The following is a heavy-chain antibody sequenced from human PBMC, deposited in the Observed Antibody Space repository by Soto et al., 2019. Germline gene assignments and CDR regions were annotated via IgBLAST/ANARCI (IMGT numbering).Heavy chain of an antibody. D-gene: IGHD2-2*01. J-gene: IGHJ5*02. CDR3: ARGRGIVVVPAARENWFDP. CDR2: INPIVGSA. V-gene: IGHV1-46*01. Sequence: ASVKVSCKASGYTFTDYYMHWVRQAPGQGLEWMGRINPIVGSANYAQKFQGRVTITADKSTSTAYMELSSLRSEDTAVYYCARGRGIVVVPAARENWFDPWGQGTLVTVSS. CDR1: GYTFTDYY.